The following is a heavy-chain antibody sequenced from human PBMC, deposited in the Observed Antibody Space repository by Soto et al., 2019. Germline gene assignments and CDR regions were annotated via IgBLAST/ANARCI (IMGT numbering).Heavy chain of an antibody. CDR1: GYTFTSYG. D-gene: IGHD3-22*01. Sequence: ASVKVSCKASGYTFTSYGISWVRQAPGQGLEWMGWISAYNGNTNYAQKLQGRVTMTTDTSTSTAYMELRSLRSDDTAVYYCARFLVSYDSRGYYPEYYGMDVWAQGTTVPVSS. V-gene: IGHV1-18*01. J-gene: IGHJ6*02. CDR2: ISAYNGNT. CDR3: ARFLVSYDSRGYYPEYYGMDV.